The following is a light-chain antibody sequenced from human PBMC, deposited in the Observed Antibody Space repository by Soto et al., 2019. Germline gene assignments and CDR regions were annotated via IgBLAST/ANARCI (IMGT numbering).Light chain of an antibody. CDR1: SSNIGSNT. CDR2: SNN. J-gene: IGLJ2*01. Sequence: QLVLTQPPSASGTPGQRVTISCSGSSSNIGSNTVNWYQQPPGTAPKLLIYSNNQRPSGVPDRFSGSKSGTSASLAISGLQSEDEADYYCAAWNDSLNGRVFGGGTKVTAL. V-gene: IGLV1-44*01. CDR3: AAWNDSLNGRV.